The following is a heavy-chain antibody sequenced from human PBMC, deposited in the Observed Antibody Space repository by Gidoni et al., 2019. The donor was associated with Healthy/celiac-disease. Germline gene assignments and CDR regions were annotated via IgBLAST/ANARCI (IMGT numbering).Heavy chain of an antibody. CDR2: INHSGST. Sequence: QVQLQQWGAGLLKPSETLSLTCAVYGGSFSGYYWSWIRQPPGKGLEWIGEINHSGSTNYSPSLKSRVTISVDTSKNQFSLKLSSVTAADTAVYYCARDLYYYDSSGSNDDYWGQGTLVTVSS. V-gene: IGHV4-34*01. CDR3: ARDLYYYDSSGSNDDY. D-gene: IGHD3-22*01. CDR1: GGSFSGYY. J-gene: IGHJ4*02.